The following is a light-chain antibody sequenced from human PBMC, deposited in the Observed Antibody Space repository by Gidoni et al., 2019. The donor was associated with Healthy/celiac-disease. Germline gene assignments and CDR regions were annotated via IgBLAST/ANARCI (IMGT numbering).Light chain of an antibody. CDR1: QSVSSSY. V-gene: IGKV3-20*01. CDR2: GAS. CDR3: QQYGYT. J-gene: IGKJ2*01. Sequence: EIVFTQSPGTLSLSPGERATRSCRASQSVSSSYLDWYQQKPGQAPRLLIYGASSRATGIPDRFSGSGSGTDFTRTISRLEPEDFEVYYCQQYGYTFGQGTKLEIK.